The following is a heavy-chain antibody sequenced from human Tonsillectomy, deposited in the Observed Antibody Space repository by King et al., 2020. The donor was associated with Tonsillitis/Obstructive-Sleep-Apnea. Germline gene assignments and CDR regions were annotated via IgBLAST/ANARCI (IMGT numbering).Heavy chain of an antibody. D-gene: IGHD6-19*01. CDR1: GFTFSSYS. Sequence: VQLVESGGGLVKPGGSLRLSCAASGFTFSSYSMNWVRQAPGKGLEWVSSISSSSSYIYYADSVKGRFTISRDNAKNSLYLQMNSLRAEDTAVYYCARPTTEYSSGWFDYWGQGTLVTVSS. V-gene: IGHV3-21*01. CDR3: ARPTTEYSSGWFDY. CDR2: ISSSSSYI. J-gene: IGHJ4*02.